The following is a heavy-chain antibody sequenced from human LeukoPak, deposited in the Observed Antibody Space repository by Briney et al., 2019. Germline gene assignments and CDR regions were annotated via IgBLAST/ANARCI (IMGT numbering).Heavy chain of an antibody. CDR3: ARLPYDYGDYGGNFDY. CDR1: GFTFNSYS. D-gene: IGHD4-17*01. V-gene: IGHV3-21*01. Sequence: GGSLRLSCAASGFTFNSYSMNWVRQAPGKELEWVSSISSSSSYIYYADSVKGRFTISRDNAKNSLYLQMNSLRAEDTAVYYCARLPYDYGDYGGNFDYWGQGTLVTVSS. CDR2: ISSSSSYI. J-gene: IGHJ4*02.